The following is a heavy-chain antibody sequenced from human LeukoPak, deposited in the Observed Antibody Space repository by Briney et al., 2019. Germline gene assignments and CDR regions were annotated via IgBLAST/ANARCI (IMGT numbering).Heavy chain of an antibody. J-gene: IGHJ4*02. CDR2: INHSGST. Sequence: SETLSLTCTVSGGSTSTYFWNWIRQPPGKGLEWMGYINHSGSTNYNPSLRSRVTIPVDTSKSQFSLKLNSVTAADTAVYYCVTGRGWLPDYWGQGTLVTVSS. CDR1: GGSTSTYF. D-gene: IGHD5-12*01. CDR3: VTGRGWLPDY. V-gene: IGHV4-59*01.